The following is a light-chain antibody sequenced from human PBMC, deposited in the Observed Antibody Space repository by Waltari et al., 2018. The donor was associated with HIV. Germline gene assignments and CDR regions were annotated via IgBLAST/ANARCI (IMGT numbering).Light chain of an antibody. V-gene: IGKV3-20*01. CDR2: AAS. CDR1: KSIIRNY. J-gene: IGKJ4*01. Sequence: ENVLTQFPGTLSLSQGERATLAGRATKSIIRNYLAWYQQKPGQAPRLLIYAASSRATGIPDRFSGSGSGTDFTLTISRLEPEDFAVYYCQQDSSSPLSFGGGTKVEIK. CDR3: QQDSSSPLS.